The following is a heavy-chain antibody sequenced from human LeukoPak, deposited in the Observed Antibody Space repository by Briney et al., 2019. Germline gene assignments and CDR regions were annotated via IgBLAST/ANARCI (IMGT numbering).Heavy chain of an antibody. V-gene: IGHV4-31*03. D-gene: IGHD2-21*02. CDR3: ARIAGGDSLGYFDY. CDR1: GGSISSSSYY. J-gene: IGHJ4*02. CDR2: IYYSGST. Sequence: SETLSLTCTVSGGSISSSSYYWGWIRQHPGKGLEWIGYIYYSGSTYYNPSLKSRVTISVDTSKNQFSLKLSSVTAADTAVYYCARIAGGDSLGYFDYWGQGTLVTVSS.